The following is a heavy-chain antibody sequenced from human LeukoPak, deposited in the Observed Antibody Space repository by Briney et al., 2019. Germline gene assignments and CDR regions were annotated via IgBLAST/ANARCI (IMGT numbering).Heavy chain of an antibody. CDR1: GFTFTKYW. Sequence: GGSLRLSCAASGFTFTKYWMAWVRQTPEKGLEWVANINQDGSEGYYLDSVRGRFTSSRDNAKNSLYLQMNNLRVEDTAVYYCSNGIYDTSYWGQGTLVTVSS. D-gene: IGHD2/OR15-2a*01. V-gene: IGHV3-7*01. J-gene: IGHJ4*02. CDR2: INQDGSEG. CDR3: SNGIYDTSY.